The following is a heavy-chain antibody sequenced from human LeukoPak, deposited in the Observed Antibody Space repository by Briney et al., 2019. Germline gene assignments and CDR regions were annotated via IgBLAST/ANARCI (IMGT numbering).Heavy chain of an antibody. CDR1: GGSISSYY. D-gene: IGHD3-22*01. CDR3: ARDQTYYYDSSGYYARYYYGMDV. CDR2: IYTSGST. V-gene: IGHV4-4*07. J-gene: IGHJ6*02. Sequence: SETLSLTCTVSGGSISSYYWSWIRQPAGKGLEWIGRIYTSGSTNYNPSLKSRVTMLVDTSKNQFSLKLSSVTAADTAVYYCARDQTYYYDSSGYYARYYYGMDVWGQGTTVTVSS.